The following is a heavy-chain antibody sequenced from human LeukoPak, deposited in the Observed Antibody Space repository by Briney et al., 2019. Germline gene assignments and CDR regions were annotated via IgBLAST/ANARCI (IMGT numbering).Heavy chain of an antibody. CDR3: ARLGGSYYYHDY. Sequence: GGSLKISLKGSGYRFTSYWIGWGRPRPGKGLGWMGIISPTDSDTRYSPSFQGQVTISADRSISTAYLQWSSLKASDTAMYYCARLGGSYYYHDYWGQGTLVTVSS. CDR2: ISPTDSDT. J-gene: IGHJ4*02. D-gene: IGHD1-26*01. V-gene: IGHV5-51*01. CDR1: GYRFTSYW.